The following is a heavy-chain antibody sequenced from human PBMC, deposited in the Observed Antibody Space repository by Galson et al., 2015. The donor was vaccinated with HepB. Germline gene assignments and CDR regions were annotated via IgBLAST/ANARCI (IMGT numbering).Heavy chain of an antibody. Sequence: QSGAEVKKPGESLKISCKGSGYSFTSYWIGWVRQMPGKGLEWMGIIYPGDSDTRYSPSFQGQVTSSADKSISTTYLQWSSLKASDTAMYYCARGGQDFWSGYTGYYYYDYMDVWGKGTTVTVSS. CDR2: IYPGDSDT. D-gene: IGHD3-3*01. CDR1: GYSFTSYW. V-gene: IGHV5-51*01. CDR3: ARGGQDFWSGYTGYYYYDYMDV. J-gene: IGHJ6*03.